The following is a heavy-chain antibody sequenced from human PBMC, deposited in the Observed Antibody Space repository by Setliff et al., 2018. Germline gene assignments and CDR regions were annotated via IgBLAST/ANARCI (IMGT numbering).Heavy chain of an antibody. V-gene: IGHV1-3*01. CDR2: INAGNGNT. CDR1: GYTFTGYY. D-gene: IGHD2-15*01. J-gene: IGHJ4*02. CDR3: ARLGVGCSGGSCYSENYFDY. Sequence: EASVKVSCKASGYTFTGYYMHWVRQAPGQRLEWMGWINAGNGNTKYSQKSQGRVTITRDTSASTAYMELSSLRSEDTAVYYCARLGVGCSGGSCYSENYFDYWGQGTLVTVSS.